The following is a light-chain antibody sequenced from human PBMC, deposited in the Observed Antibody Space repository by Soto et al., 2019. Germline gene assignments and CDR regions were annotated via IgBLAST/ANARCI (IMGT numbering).Light chain of an antibody. CDR2: DVS. Sequence: QSALTQPPSVSGSPGQSVTISCTGTSSDFGTYNDISWYQQPPGTAPKLMIYDVSNRPSGVPDRFSGSKSGNSAYLTISGLPADDEDDYYSRSYTISNTYVFGTGTKLTVL. CDR3: RSYTISNTYV. CDR1: SSDFGTYND. V-gene: IGLV2-18*02. J-gene: IGLJ1*01.